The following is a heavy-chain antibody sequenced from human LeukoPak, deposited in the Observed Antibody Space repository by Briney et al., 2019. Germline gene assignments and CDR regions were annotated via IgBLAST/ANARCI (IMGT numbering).Heavy chain of an antibody. CDR2: ISYDGSNK. CDR1: GFTFSSYA. J-gene: IGHJ3*02. V-gene: IGHV3-30-3*01. D-gene: IGHD3-10*01. CDR3: ARDRLLWFGDDAFDI. Sequence: PGGSLRLSCAASGFTFSSYAMHWVRQAPGKGLEWVAVISYDGSNKYYADSVKGRFTISRDNSKNTLYLQMNSLRAEDTAVYYCARDRLLWFGDDAFDIWGQGTMVTVSS.